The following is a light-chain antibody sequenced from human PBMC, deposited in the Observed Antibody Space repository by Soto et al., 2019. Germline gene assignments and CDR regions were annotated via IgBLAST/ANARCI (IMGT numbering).Light chain of an antibody. V-gene: IGKV1-5*03. CDR2: KAS. J-gene: IGKJ1*01. CDR3: QHYNSYSEA. Sequence: DVQMTQSPSTLSGSVGDRVTITCRASQTISSWLAWYQQKPGKATQLLIDKASTLKSGVPSRFSGRGSGTEFTLTSSSLQHDFFATYCCQHYNSYSEAFGQGTKVDIK. CDR1: QTISSW.